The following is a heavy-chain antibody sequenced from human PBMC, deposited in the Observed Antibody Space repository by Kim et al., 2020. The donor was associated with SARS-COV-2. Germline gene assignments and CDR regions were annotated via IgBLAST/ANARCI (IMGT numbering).Heavy chain of an antibody. D-gene: IGHD3-9*01. Sequence: GGSLRLSCAASGFIFNNYAMHWVRQTPGKGLEWVAVISYDGRVQYEADSVKGRFTISRDDSRSTVDLQMNSLRPEDTAVYFCARDPLRGPPVDLDLWGQGIMVTVSS. CDR1: GFIFNNYA. V-gene: IGHV3-30*04. CDR3: ARDPLRGPPVDLDL. J-gene: IGHJ3*01. CDR2: ISYDGRVQ.